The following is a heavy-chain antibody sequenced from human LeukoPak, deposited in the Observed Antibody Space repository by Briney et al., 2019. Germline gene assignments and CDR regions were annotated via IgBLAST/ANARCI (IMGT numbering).Heavy chain of an antibody. CDR3: ASPPTWFGGEGFDY. D-gene: IGHD3-10*01. CDR2: INSDGINT. Sequence: PGGSLRLSCAASGFTFSNYWMHWVRQAPGKGLVWVSRINSDGINTSYADSVKDRFTISRDNAKNTLNLQMNSLRAEDTAVYYCASPPTWFGGEGFDYWGQGTLVTVSS. J-gene: IGHJ4*02. CDR1: GFTFSNYW. V-gene: IGHV3-74*01.